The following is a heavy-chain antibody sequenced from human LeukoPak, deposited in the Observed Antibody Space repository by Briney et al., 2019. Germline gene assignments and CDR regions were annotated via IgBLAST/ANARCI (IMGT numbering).Heavy chain of an antibody. CDR3: ARQGSGGRSFDV. V-gene: IGHV4-59*08. CDR1: GGSITTYY. Sequence: PSETLSLTCTVSGGSITTYYWTWIRQPPGKGLEWIGYIYNSGNTNYNPSLKSRVTISIDTSRNQVSLRLSSVTAADMAAYYCARQGSGGRSFDVWGQGTMVTVSS. J-gene: IGHJ3*01. D-gene: IGHD1-26*01. CDR2: IYNSGNT.